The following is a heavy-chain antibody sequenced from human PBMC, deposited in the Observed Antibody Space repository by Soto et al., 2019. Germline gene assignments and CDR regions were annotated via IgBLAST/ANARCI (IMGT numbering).Heavy chain of an antibody. CDR1: GFTFSSYA. D-gene: IGHD6-13*01. CDR2: ISVSGDKT. CDR3: AKDGKIAAAGTWVKYFDY. V-gene: IGHV3-23*01. J-gene: IGHJ4*02. Sequence: HPGGSLRLSCGASGFTFSSYAMSWGRQAPGKGLEWVSAISVSGDKTYYADSVKGRFTISRDNSKNTLYLQMNSLRAEDTAVYYCAKDGKIAAAGTWVKYFDYWGQGTLVTVSS.